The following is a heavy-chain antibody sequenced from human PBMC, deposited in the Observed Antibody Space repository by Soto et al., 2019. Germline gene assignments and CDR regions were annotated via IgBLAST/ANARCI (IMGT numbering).Heavy chain of an antibody. D-gene: IGHD2-2*01. CDR3: ARVDCSSTSCYGGVYYYGMDV. Sequence: ASVKVSCKASGYTFTSYYMHWVRQAPGQGLEWMGIINPSGGSTSYAQKFQGRVTMTRDTSTSTVYMELSSLRSEDTAVYYCARVDCSSTSCYGGVYYYGMDVWGQGTTVTVSS. CDR2: INPSGGST. CDR1: GYTFTSYY. V-gene: IGHV1-46*01. J-gene: IGHJ6*02.